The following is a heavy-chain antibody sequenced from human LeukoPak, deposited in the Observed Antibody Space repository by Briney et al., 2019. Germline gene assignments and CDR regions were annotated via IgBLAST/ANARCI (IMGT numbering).Heavy chain of an antibody. Sequence: ASVKVSCKVSGYTLTELSMHWVRQAPGKGLEWMGGFDPEDGETIYAQKFQGRVTITADKSTSTAYMELSGLRSEDTAVYYCATSYSSGWYLPDAFDIWGQGTMVTVSS. J-gene: IGHJ3*02. V-gene: IGHV1-24*01. CDR1: GYTLTELS. D-gene: IGHD6-19*01. CDR2: FDPEDGET. CDR3: ATSYSSGWYLPDAFDI.